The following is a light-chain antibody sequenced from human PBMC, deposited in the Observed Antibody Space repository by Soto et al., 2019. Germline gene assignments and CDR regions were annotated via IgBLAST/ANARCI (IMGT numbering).Light chain of an antibody. CDR1: NSNMGRNY. CDR2: RND. CDR3: AAWDDTLGGFYV. Sequence: QSVLTQTPSASGTPGQRVTISCSGSNSNMGRNYVYWYQQVPGTAPKLLMYRNDVRPSGVPDRITGSKSGTSASLAISALRPEDEDDYYCAAWDDTLGGFYVFGTGTTLTVL. J-gene: IGLJ1*01. V-gene: IGLV1-47*01.